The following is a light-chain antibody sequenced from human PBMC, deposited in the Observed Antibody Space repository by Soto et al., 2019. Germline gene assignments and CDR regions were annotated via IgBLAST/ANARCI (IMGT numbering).Light chain of an antibody. CDR2: DAS. CDR1: QSISRY. CDR3: QQSYNTPLFS. V-gene: IGKV1-39*01. Sequence: DIPMTQSPSSLSASVGDRVTITCRASQSISRYLNWYQQKPGKAPKLLIYDASTLQSGVPSRFTGSGSGTDFTLTISSLQPEDFATYYCQQSYNTPLFSFGPGTKVDIK. J-gene: IGKJ3*01.